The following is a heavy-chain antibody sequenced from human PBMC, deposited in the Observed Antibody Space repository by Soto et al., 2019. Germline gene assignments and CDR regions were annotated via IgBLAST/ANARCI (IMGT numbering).Heavy chain of an antibody. CDR3: ARGRCSGGSCTSYGMDV. CDR1: GYTFTSYD. J-gene: IGHJ6*02. V-gene: IGHV1-8*01. Sequence: ASVKVSCKASGYTFTSYDINWVRQATGQGLEWMGWMNPNSGNTGYAQKFQGRVTMTRNTSISTAYMELSSLRSEDTAVYYCARGRCSGGSCTSYGMDVWGQGTTVTVSS. CDR2: MNPNSGNT. D-gene: IGHD2-15*01.